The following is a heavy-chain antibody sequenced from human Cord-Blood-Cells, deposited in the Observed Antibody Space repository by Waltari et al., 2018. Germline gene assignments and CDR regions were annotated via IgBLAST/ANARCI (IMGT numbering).Heavy chain of an antibody. CDR2: IYYSGST. Sequence: QLQLQESGPGLVKPSETLSLTCTVPGGSISSSSYYWGWIRQPPGKGLEWIGSIYYSGSTYYNPSLKSRVTISVDTSKIQFSLRLSSVTAADTAGYYCARRGLASCSSTSCYTGHDPWGQGTLVTVSS. J-gene: IGHJ5*02. V-gene: IGHV4-39*01. CDR1: GGSISSSSYY. CDR3: ARRGLASCSSTSCYTGHDP. D-gene: IGHD2-2*02.